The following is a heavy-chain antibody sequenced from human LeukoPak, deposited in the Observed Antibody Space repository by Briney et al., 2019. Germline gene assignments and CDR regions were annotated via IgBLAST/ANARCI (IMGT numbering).Heavy chain of an antibody. CDR2: IYYSGST. D-gene: IGHD5-24*01. CDR1: GGSISSGGYY. V-gene: IGHV4-31*03. CDR3: ARERLLEQEVDY. Sequence: PSETLSLTCTVSGGSISSGGYYWSWIRQHPGKGLEWIGYIYYSGSTYYNPSLKSRVTISVDTSKNQFSLQLNSVTPEDTAVYYCARERLLEQEVDYWGQGTLVTVSS. J-gene: IGHJ4*02.